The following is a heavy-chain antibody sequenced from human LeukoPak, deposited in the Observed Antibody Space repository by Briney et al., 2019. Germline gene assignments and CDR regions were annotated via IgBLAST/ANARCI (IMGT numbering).Heavy chain of an antibody. D-gene: IGHD6-19*01. CDR1: GYTFTVYY. J-gene: IGHJ4*02. V-gene: IGHV1-2*02. CDR2: INPNSGGT. Sequence: ASVRVSSKASGYTFTVYYMHWVRQAPGQGLEWMGWINPNSGGTNYTQTFQGRVTMTRDTSISTAYMELSRLRSDDTAVYYCARDTGYSSGYDYWGQGTLVTVSS. CDR3: ARDTGYSSGYDY.